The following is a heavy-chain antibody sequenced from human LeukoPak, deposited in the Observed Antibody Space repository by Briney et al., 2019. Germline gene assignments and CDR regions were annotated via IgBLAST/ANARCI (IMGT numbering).Heavy chain of an antibody. CDR1: GHTLTELS. Sequence: ASVKVSCKVSGHTLTELSMHWVRQAPGKGLEWMGGFDPEDGETIYAQKFQGRVTMTEDTSTDTAYMELSSLRSEDTAVYYCATRVPAARYYYYYYTDVWGKGTTVTISS. D-gene: IGHD2-2*01. J-gene: IGHJ6*03. V-gene: IGHV1-24*01. CDR3: ATRVPAARYYYYYYTDV. CDR2: FDPEDGET.